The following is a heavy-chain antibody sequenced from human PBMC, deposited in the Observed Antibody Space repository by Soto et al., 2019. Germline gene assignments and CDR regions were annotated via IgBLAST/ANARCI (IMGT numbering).Heavy chain of an antibody. CDR3: AKGGIVVAEGWFDP. D-gene: IGHD2-15*01. CDR2: ISWNSGSI. CDR1: GFTFDDYA. J-gene: IGHJ5*02. V-gene: IGHV3-9*01. Sequence: DVQLVESGGGLVQPGRSLRLSCAASGFTFDDYAMHWVRQAPGKGLEWVSGISWNSGSIGYADSVKGRFTISRDNAKNSLYLQMNSLRAEDTALYYCAKGGIVVAEGWFDPWGQGTLVTVSS.